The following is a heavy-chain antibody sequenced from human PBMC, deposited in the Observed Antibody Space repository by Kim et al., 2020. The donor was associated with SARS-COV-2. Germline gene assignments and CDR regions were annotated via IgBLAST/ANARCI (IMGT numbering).Heavy chain of an antibody. Sequence: ASVKVSCKASGYTFTSYTMHWVRQAPGQRLEWMGWINAGNGNTKYSQKFQDRVTITRDTSASTAYMELSSLRYEDTAVYYCARVRYYYGSGSYYPAGVDYWGQGTLVTVSS. CDR3: ARVRYYYGSGSYYPAGVDY. V-gene: IGHV1-3*01. CDR2: INAGNGNT. D-gene: IGHD3-10*01. J-gene: IGHJ4*02. CDR1: GYTFTSYT.